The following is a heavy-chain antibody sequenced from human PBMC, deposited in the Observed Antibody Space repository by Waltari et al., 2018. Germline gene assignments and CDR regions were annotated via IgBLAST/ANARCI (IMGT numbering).Heavy chain of an antibody. Sequence: QVQLQESGPGLVKPSQTLSLTCTVSGGSISSGDYYWSWIRQPPGKGLEWIGYIYYSGSTYYNPSLKSRVTISVDTSKNQFSLKLSSVTAADTAVYYCARGPGTYSSSWLGNWFDPWGQGTLVTVSS. J-gene: IGHJ5*02. CDR2: IYYSGST. V-gene: IGHV4-30-4*08. D-gene: IGHD6-13*01. CDR3: ARGPGTYSSSWLGNWFDP. CDR1: GGSISSGDYY.